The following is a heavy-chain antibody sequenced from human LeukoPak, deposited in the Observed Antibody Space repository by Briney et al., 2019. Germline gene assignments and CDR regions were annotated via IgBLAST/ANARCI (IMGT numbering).Heavy chain of an antibody. CDR2: ISYDGSNE. V-gene: IGHV3-30*03. D-gene: IGHD6-13*01. CDR1: GFIFSSSG. J-gene: IGHJ4*02. CDR3: AATLYSSSWYDY. Sequence: GGSLRLSCAASGFIFSSSGMHWVRQAPGKGLEWVAVISYDGSNEKYADSMKGRFTISRDNSKNTLYLQMNSLRAEDTAVYYCAATLYSSSWYDYWGQGTLVTVSS.